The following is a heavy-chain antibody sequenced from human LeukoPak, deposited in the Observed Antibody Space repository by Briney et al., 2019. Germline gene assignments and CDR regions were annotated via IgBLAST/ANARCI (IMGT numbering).Heavy chain of an antibody. J-gene: IGHJ4*02. CDR2: ISSSGSTI. V-gene: IGHV3-48*03. CDR1: GFTFSSYE. CDR3: ASQYYDFWSGYSY. Sequence: PGGSLRLSCAASGFTFSSYEMNWVRQAPGKGLEWVSYISSSGSTIYYADSVKGRFTISRDNAKNSLYLQMNSLRAEDTAVYYCASQYYDFWSGYSYWGQGTLVTVSP. D-gene: IGHD3-3*01.